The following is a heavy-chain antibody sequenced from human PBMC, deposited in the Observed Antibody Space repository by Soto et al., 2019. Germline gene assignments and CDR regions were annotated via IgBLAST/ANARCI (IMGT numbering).Heavy chain of an antibody. Sequence: SVKVSCKASGGTFSSYAISWVRQAPGQGLEWMGGIIPIFGTANYAQKFQGRVTITADKSTSTAYMELSSLRSEDTAVYYCARDTGVEVVPAAMSDYYYGMDVWG. V-gene: IGHV1-69*06. CDR1: GGTFSSYA. CDR2: IIPIFGTA. D-gene: IGHD2-2*01. J-gene: IGHJ6*02. CDR3: ARDTGVEVVPAAMSDYYYGMDV.